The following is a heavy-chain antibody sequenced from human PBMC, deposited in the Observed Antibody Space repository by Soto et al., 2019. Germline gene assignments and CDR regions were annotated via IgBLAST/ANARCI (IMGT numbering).Heavy chain of an antibody. Sequence: QLQLQESGPGLVKPSETLSLTCTVSGGSISSSSYYWGWIRQPPGKGLEWIGSIYYRGSTDYNPSLKSRVTSSVDTAKNQFSLKLSSVSAADTAVYFCARIWVGYCSGGSCYSFYYMDVWGKGTTLTVSS. CDR1: GGSISSSSYY. CDR3: ARIWVGYCSGGSCYSFYYMDV. J-gene: IGHJ6*03. V-gene: IGHV4-39*01. D-gene: IGHD2-15*01. CDR2: IYYRGST.